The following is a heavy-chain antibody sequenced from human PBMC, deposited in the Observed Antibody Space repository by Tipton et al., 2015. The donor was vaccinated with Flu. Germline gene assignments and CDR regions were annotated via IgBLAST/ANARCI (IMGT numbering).Heavy chain of an antibody. CDR1: GGSFSGYY. J-gene: IGHJ5*02. Sequence: GLVKPSETLSLTCAVYGGSFSGYYWSWIRQPPGKGLEWIGEINHSGSANYNPSLKGRLTISVDTSKNQFSLRLTSVTAADTAIYYCARHVYGDYVNYLDPWGQGTLVIVSS. V-gene: IGHV4-34*01. D-gene: IGHD4-17*01. CDR2: INHSGSA. CDR3: ARHVYGDYVNYLDP.